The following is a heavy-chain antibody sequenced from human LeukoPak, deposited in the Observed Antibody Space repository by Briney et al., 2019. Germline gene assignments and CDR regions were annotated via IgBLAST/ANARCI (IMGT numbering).Heavy chain of an antibody. CDR3: ARQSIAVLNWFDT. J-gene: IGHJ5*02. CDR1: GGAISSGSYY. D-gene: IGHD6-19*01. V-gene: IGHV4-61*01. Sequence: SETLSLPCTVFGGAISSGSYYWSCIRQPPGKGLEWIGYIYYSGNTNYNPSPKSRVTISEDTSKNQFSLKLSAVTAADTAVYYCARQSIAVLNWFDTWGQGTLVTVSS. CDR2: IYYSGNT.